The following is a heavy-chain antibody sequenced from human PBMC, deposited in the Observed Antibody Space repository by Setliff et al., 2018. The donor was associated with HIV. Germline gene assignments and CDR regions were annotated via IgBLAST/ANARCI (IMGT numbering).Heavy chain of an antibody. CDR2: ISAYNGDT. CDR3: ARKGQQLPIEY. D-gene: IGHD6-13*01. V-gene: IGHV1-18*01. CDR1: GYTFTSYG. J-gene: IGHJ4*02. Sequence: ASVKVSCKASGYTFTSYGINWVRQAPGQGLEWMGWISAYNGDTHYAQKLQGRVTMTTDTSTTTAYMELRSLRSDDTAMYFCARKGQQLPIEYWGQGTLVTVSS.